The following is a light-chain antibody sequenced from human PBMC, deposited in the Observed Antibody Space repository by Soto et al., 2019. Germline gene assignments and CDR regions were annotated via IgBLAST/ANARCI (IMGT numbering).Light chain of an antibody. CDR1: RGDVGSYNF. J-gene: IGLJ3*02. Sequence: QSALTQPASVSGSPGQSITISCTGTRGDVGSYNFVSWFQQHPGKAPKVMIYEVSNRPSGVSNRFSASKSGNTASLTISGLQAEDEADYYCCSYTSSSSWVFGGGTKVTVL. CDR3: CSYTSSSSWV. CDR2: EVS. V-gene: IGLV2-14*01.